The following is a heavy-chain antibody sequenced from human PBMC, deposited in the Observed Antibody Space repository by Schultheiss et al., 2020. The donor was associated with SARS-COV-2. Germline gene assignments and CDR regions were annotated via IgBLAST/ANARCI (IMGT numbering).Heavy chain of an antibody. Sequence: SVKVSCKASGGTFSSYAISWVRQAPGQGLEWMGGIIPIFGTANYAQKFQGRVTITADESTSTAYMELSSLRSEDTAVYYCASTGGPGYDFWSGYYKHWFDPWGQGTLVTVSS. CDR1: GGTFSSYA. CDR2: IIPIFGTA. CDR3: ASTGGPGYDFWSGYYKHWFDP. D-gene: IGHD3-3*01. V-gene: IGHV1-69*13. J-gene: IGHJ5*02.